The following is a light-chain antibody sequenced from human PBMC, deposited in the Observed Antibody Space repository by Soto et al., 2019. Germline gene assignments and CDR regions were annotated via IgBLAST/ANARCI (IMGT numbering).Light chain of an antibody. V-gene: IGLV1-47*02. J-gene: IGLJ1*01. CDR1: SSNIGTNA. Sequence: QSVLTQSPSASGAPGQTIIISCSGSSSNIGTNAVYWYQQLPVSAPTLLVHSNDQRPFGVPHRFSGSRSGTSASLAVSGLRSEDEADYYCSAWDDALPAYVFGTGTKVTVL. CDR3: SAWDDALPAYV. CDR2: SND.